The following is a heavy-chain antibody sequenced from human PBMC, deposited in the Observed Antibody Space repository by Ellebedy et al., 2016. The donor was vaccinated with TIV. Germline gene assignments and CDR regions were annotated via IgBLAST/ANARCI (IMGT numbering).Heavy chain of an antibody. CDR3: ARVAGGYCSSTNCYGVPPYNYYGMDV. CDR2: IKQDGSEK. J-gene: IGHJ6*02. D-gene: IGHD2-2*01. Sequence: GGSLRLSCAASGFTFSSYWMSWVRQAPGKGLEWVANIKQDGSEKYYVDSVKGRFTISRDNAKNSLYLQMNSLRGEDTAVYYCARVAGGYCSSTNCYGVPPYNYYGMDVWGQGTTVTVSS. CDR1: GFTFSSYW. V-gene: IGHV3-7*01.